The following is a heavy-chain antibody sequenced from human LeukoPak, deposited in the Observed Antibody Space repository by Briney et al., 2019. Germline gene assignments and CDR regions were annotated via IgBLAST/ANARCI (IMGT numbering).Heavy chain of an antibody. CDR3: ARDPLRGYYDSSGYYLGST. D-gene: IGHD3-22*01. CDR2: IIPIFGTA. V-gene: IGHV1-69*05. Sequence: SVKVSCKASGGTFSSYAISWVRQAPGQGLEWMGRIIPIFGTANYAQKFQGRVTITTDESTSTAYMELSSLRSENTAVYYCARDPLRGYYDSSGYYLGSTWGQGTLVTVSS. CDR1: GGTFSSYA. J-gene: IGHJ5*02.